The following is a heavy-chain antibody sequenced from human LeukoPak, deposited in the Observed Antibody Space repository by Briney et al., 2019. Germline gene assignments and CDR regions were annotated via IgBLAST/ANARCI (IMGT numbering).Heavy chain of an antibody. J-gene: IGHJ4*02. Sequence: GGSLRLPCAASGFTFSSYAMSWVRQAPGKGLEWGSAISGSGGSTYYADSVKGRFTISRDNSKNTLYLQMNSLRAEDTAVYYCAKDSGAYYYDSSGYFWGQGTLVTVSS. CDR1: GFTFSSYA. CDR2: ISGSGGST. V-gene: IGHV3-23*01. D-gene: IGHD3-22*01. CDR3: AKDSGAYYYDSSGYF.